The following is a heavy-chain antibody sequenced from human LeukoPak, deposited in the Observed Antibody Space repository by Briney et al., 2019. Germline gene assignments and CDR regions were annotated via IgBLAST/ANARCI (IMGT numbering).Heavy chain of an antibody. CDR2: ISYSGST. CDR3: ARGGIVRGVIHNWFDP. J-gene: IGHJ5*02. CDR1: GGSISSGDYY. Sequence: SETLSLTCTVSGGSISSGDYYWNWIRQPPGKGLEWIGYISYSGSTYYTPSLKSRVTISVDTSKNQFSLKLSSVTAADTAVYYCARGGIVRGVIHNWFDPWGQGTLVTVSS. V-gene: IGHV4-30-4*01. D-gene: IGHD3-10*02.